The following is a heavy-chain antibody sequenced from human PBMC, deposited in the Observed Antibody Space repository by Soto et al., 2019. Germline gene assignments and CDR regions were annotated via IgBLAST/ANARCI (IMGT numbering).Heavy chain of an antibody. CDR1: GFTFSSYA. V-gene: IGHV3-23*01. D-gene: IGHD6-6*01. CDR3: AKDLRQGYSSSPLVHAYYFDY. CDR2: ISGSVGST. J-gene: IGHJ4*02. Sequence: PGGSLRLSCAASGFTFSSYAMSWVRQAPGKGLEWVSAISGSVGSTYYADSVKGRFTISRDNSKTTLYLQMNSLRAEDTAVYYCAKDLRQGYSSSPLVHAYYFDYWGQGTLVTVSS.